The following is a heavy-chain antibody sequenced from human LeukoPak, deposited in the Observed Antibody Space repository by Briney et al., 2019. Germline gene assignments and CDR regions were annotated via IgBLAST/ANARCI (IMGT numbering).Heavy chain of an antibody. CDR2: ISNGGSSI. CDR1: GFTFSSYE. CDR3: TTDIKPYYFDSSGY. V-gene: IGHV3-48*03. J-gene: IGHJ4*02. D-gene: IGHD3-22*01. Sequence: GGSLRLSCAASGFTFSSYEMNWVRQAPGKGLEWVSYISNGGSSIYYADSVKGRFTISRDNAKNSLYLQMNSLRAEDTAVYYCTTDIKPYYFDSSGYWGQGTLVTVSS.